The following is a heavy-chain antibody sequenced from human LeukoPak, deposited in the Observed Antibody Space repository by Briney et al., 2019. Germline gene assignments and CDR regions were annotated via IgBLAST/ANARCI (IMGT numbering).Heavy chain of an antibody. J-gene: IGHJ6*02. CDR3: ARIRFASGSPYGMDV. D-gene: IGHD3-10*01. CDR1: GFSLSTSGMC. V-gene: IGHV2-70*11. CDR2: IDRDDDK. Sequence: SGPTLVNPTQTLTLTCTFSGFSLSTSGMCVSWIRQPPGKALEWLARIDRDDDKYYSTSLKTRLTISKDTSKNQVVLTMTNMDPVDTATYYCARIRFASGSPYGMDVWGQGTTVTVSS.